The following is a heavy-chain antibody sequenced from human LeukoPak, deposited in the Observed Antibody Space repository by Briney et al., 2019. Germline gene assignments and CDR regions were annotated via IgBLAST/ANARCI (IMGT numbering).Heavy chain of an antibody. CDR3: ARMRGYCSSTSCRNWFDP. Sequence: PSETLSLTCTVSGGSISSYYWSWIRQPPGKGLEWIGYIYYSGSTNYNPSLKSRVTISVDTSKNQFSLKLSSVTAADTAVYYCARMRGYCSSTSCRNWFDPWGQGTLVTVSS. CDR2: IYYSGST. J-gene: IGHJ5*02. CDR1: GGSISSYY. D-gene: IGHD2-2*01. V-gene: IGHV4-59*01.